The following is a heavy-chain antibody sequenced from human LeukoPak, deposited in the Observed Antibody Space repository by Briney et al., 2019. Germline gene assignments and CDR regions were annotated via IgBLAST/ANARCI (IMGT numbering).Heavy chain of an antibody. Sequence: SETLSLTCTVSGDSISTNNYYWGWIRQSPGKGLEWIGNIYYSGSTYYNPSLMSRVTISGDTSENQFSLRLSSLTAADTAVYYCARWGKVPAATDAFDVWGQGSMVTVSS. CDR1: GDSISTNNYY. CDR3: ARWGKVPAATDAFDV. J-gene: IGHJ3*01. V-gene: IGHV4-39*01. CDR2: IYYSGST. D-gene: IGHD2-2*01.